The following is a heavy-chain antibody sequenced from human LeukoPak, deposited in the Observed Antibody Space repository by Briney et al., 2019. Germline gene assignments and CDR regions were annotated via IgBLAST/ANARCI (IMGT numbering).Heavy chain of an antibody. CDR3: ARGGQWELGP. D-gene: IGHD1-26*01. Sequence: ASVKVSCKASGYTFTSYDINWLRQAPGQGLEWMGIINPSGGSTSYAQKFQGRVTMTRDTSTSTVYMELSSLRSEDTAVYYCARGGQWELGPWGQGTLVTVSS. V-gene: IGHV1-46*01. J-gene: IGHJ5*02. CDR1: GYTFTSYD. CDR2: INPSGGST.